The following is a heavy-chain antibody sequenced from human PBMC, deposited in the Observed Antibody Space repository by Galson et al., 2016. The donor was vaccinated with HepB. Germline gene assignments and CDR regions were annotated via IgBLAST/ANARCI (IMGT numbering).Heavy chain of an antibody. D-gene: IGHD1-26*01. CDR1: GFTFDDST. J-gene: IGHJ6*02. Sequence: SLRLSCAASGFTFDDSTMHWVRQGPGKGLEWVSVISWDGASTHYADAVKGRFTVSRDNSRNSLYLQMNSLRIEDTALYYSAKDIVTGTYFGVGVYPYFYGMDVWGQGTTVTVSS. CDR3: AKDIVTGTYFGVGVYPYFYGMDV. CDR2: ISWDGAST. V-gene: IGHV3-43*01.